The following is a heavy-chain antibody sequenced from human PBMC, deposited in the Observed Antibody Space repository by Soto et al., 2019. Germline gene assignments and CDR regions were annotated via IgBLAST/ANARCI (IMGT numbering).Heavy chain of an antibody. D-gene: IGHD2-2*01. V-gene: IGHV1-46*01. CDR1: GYTFTSYY. J-gene: IGHJ3*02. CDR3: ARGIVLVPVGGMPYAFDI. Sequence: VSCKASGYTFTSYYMHWVRQAPGQGLEWMGVIEPSGGSRSYTQKFQGRVTMTRDTSTSTVYMELSSLRSEDTAVYYCARGIVLVPVGGMPYAFDIWGQGTMVTVPS. CDR2: IEPSGGSR.